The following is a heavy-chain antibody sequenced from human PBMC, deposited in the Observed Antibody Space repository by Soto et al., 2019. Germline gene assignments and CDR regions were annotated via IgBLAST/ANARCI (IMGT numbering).Heavy chain of an antibody. Sequence: GKGLEGVSAISGSGGSTYYADSVEGRFTISRDNSKSTLYLQMNSLRAEDTAVFYCETVRGFRKRSSASEIW. CDR3: ETVRGFRKRSSASEI. V-gene: IGHV3-23*01. D-gene: IGHD3-10*01. J-gene: IGHJ3*02. CDR2: ISGSGGST.